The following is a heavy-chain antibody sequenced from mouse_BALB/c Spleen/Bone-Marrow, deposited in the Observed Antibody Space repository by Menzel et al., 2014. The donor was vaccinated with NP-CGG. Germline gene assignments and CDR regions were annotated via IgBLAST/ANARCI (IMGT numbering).Heavy chain of an antibody. CDR3: ARDDYDDYYAMDY. D-gene: IGHD2-4*01. CDR1: GFNIKDTY. J-gene: IGHJ4*01. V-gene: IGHV14-3*02. CDR2: IDPANGNT. Sequence: VQLQQPGAELVKPGASVKLSCTASGFNIKDTYMHWVKQRPEQGLEWIGRIDPANGNTKYDPKFQDKATITTDTSSNTVYLQLSSLTSGDTAVYYCARDDYDDYYAMDYWGQGTSVTVSS.